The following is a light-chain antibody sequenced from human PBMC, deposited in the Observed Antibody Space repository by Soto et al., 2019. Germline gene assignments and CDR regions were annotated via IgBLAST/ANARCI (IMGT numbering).Light chain of an antibody. CDR2: STS. CDR1: TGAVTSGLH. V-gene: IGLV7-43*01. J-gene: IGLJ1*01. CDR3: LLYYGGSLYV. Sequence: QAVVTQEPSVTVSPGGTVTLTCASSTGAVTSGLHPHWFQQKPGQAPTSLIYSTSSKHSWTPARFSGSLLGGKAALTLSGVQPEDEAEYYCLLYYGGSLYVFGTGTKLTVL.